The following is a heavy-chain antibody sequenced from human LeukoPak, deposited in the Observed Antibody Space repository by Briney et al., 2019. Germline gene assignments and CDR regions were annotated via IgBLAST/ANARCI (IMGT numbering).Heavy chain of an antibody. CDR3: ARDMVKGATDYLDY. CDR1: GFIFSSHA. Sequence: GGSLRLSCAASGFIFSSHAMHWVRQAPGKGLEWVAVIGYDGNEQYYADSVRGRFTISRDDSKNTLFLQMDSLRTEDTALYYCARDMVKGATDYLDYWGQGTLVTVSS. J-gene: IGHJ4*02. CDR2: IGYDGNEQ. D-gene: IGHD3-10*01. V-gene: IGHV3-30*04.